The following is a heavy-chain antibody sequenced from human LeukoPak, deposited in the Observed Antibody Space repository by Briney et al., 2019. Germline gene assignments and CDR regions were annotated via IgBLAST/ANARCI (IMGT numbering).Heavy chain of an antibody. Sequence: ASVKVSCKASGYTFTGYYMHWVRQAPGQGLEWMGWINPNSGGTNYAQKFQGRVTMTRDTSISTAYMELSRLRSDDTAVYYCARDPGDYDILTGYCRGMSYYFDYWGQGTLVTVSS. J-gene: IGHJ4*02. D-gene: IGHD3-9*01. CDR3: ARDPGDYDILTGYCRGMSYYFDY. V-gene: IGHV1-2*02. CDR1: GYTFTGYY. CDR2: INPNSGGT.